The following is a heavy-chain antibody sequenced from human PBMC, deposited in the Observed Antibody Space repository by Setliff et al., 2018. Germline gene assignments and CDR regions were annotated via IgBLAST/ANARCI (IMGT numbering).Heavy chain of an antibody. CDR1: GYEFNNYG. V-gene: IGHV1-18*01. D-gene: IGHD2-8*01. CDR2: INAYNGNT. CDR3: SRLVRYCTTTTCQTLSGGEH. Sequence: ASVKVSCKAYGYEFNNYGIAWVRQAPGQGLEWMGWINAYNGNTFYAPKLQGRVTMTTDASTATAYLELRSLRSDDTAIYFCSRLVRYCTTTTCQTLSGGEHWGQGTLVTVS. J-gene: IGHJ4*02.